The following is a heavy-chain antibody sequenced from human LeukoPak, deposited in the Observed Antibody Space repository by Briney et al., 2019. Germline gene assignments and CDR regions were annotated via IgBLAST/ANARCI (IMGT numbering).Heavy chain of an antibody. V-gene: IGHV3-23*01. J-gene: IGHJ4*02. CDR2: ISSNGADT. D-gene: IGHD1-14*01. CDR3: ANYRKPQGLDY. Sequence: GGSLGLSCAVSRFACSTYAMTWVRQAPGQGLEYVSTISSNGADTYYADSVKGRFTISRDNSKNTLYLQMTSLRVEDTAVYYCANYRKPQGLDYWGQGTLVTVSS. CDR1: RFACSTYA.